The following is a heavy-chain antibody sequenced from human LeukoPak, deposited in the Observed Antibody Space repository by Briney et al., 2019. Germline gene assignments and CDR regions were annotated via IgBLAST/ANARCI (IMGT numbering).Heavy chain of an antibody. CDR1: GFTLRSYS. CDR2: ICSCSSYI. J-gene: IGHJ6*04. Sequence: GSLRLSCAASGFTLRSYSLDWVRPAPGKGLEWVSSICSCSSYIYYADSVKGRFTISRDNAKNSLYLQMNSLRAEDTAVYYCARDEDTAMAPPSYYYGMDVWGKGTTVTVSS. D-gene: IGHD5-18*01. V-gene: IGHV3-21*01. CDR3: ARDEDTAMAPPSYYYGMDV.